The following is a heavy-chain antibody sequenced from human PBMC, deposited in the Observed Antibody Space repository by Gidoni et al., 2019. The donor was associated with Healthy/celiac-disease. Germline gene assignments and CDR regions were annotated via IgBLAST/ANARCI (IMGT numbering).Heavy chain of an antibody. J-gene: IGHJ3*02. CDR2: IYHSGST. D-gene: IGHD6-13*01. Sequence: QVPLPESRSGLVKPSGTLALTCAVSAASIYRSTWWSWVRQPPGKGLEWIGEIYHSGSTNYNPSLKSRVTTSVDKSKNQFSLKLSSVTAADTAVYYCARKSGRGSSWQNDAFDIWGQGTMVTVSS. V-gene: IGHV4-4*02. CDR3: ARKSGRGSSWQNDAFDI. CDR1: AASIYRSTW.